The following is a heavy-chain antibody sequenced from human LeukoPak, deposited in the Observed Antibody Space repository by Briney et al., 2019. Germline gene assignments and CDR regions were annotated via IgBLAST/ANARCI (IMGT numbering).Heavy chain of an antibody. J-gene: IGHJ3*02. CDR3: ARDPGVFDAFDI. CDR1: GFTFISYW. Sequence: GGSLRLSCAASGFTFISYWMHWVRQAPGKGLVWVSRINRDGSSTDYADSVKGRFTISRDNAKNSLYLQMNSLRAEDTAVYYCARDPGVFDAFDIWGQGTMVTVSS. CDR2: INRDGSST. V-gene: IGHV3-74*01. D-gene: IGHD5/OR15-5a*01.